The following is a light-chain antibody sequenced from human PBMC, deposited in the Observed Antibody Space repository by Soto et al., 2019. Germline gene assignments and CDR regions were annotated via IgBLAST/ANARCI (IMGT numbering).Light chain of an antibody. Sequence: DIQMTQSPSSVSASVGDRVTITCRASQGISSWLAWYQHTPGKAPKLLIYVASSLQSGVPSRVSASGSATDFSVTMSTLQTEDFPAYDCAQDNSFPWTFGNGTKVEIK. J-gene: IGKJ1*01. CDR1: QGISSW. V-gene: IGKV1-12*01. CDR3: AQDNSFPWT. CDR2: VAS.